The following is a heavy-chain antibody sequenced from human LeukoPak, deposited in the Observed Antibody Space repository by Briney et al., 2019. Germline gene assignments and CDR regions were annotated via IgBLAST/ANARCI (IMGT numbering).Heavy chain of an antibody. CDR1: GFTFDDYA. CDR2: ISWNSGSI. V-gene: IGHV3-9*01. Sequence: GRSLRLSCAASGFTFDDYAMHWVRQAPGKGLEWVSGISWNSGSIDYADSVKGRFTISRDNAKNSLYLQMNSLRAEDTALYYCAKSTAVSRYFDWLLYDAFGIWGQGTMVTVSS. D-gene: IGHD3-9*01. J-gene: IGHJ3*02. CDR3: AKSTAVSRYFDWLLYDAFGI.